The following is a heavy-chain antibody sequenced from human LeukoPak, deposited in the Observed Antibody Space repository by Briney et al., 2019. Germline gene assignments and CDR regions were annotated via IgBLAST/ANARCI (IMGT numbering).Heavy chain of an antibody. CDR2: INPNSGGT. Sequence: ASVKVSCKASGYTFTGYCMHWVRQAPGQGLEWMGWINPNSGGTNYAQKFQGRVTMTRDTSISTAYMELSRLRSDDTAVYYCARERTLTSCYDYWGQGTLVTVSS. V-gene: IGHV1-2*02. D-gene: IGHD2-15*01. J-gene: IGHJ4*02. CDR3: ARERTLTSCYDY. CDR1: GYTFTGYC.